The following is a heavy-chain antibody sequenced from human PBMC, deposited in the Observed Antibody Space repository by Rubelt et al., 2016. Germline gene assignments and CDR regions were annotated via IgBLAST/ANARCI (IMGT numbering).Heavy chain of an antibody. J-gene: IGHJ3*02. Sequence: EVQLVESGGGLVQPGGSLRLSCAASGFTVSSNYMSWVRQAPGKGLEWVSVFYSGGSTYYADSVKCRFTISRHNSKNTLYLQMNSLRAEDTDVYYCARDTLFDIWGQGTMVTVSS. CDR2: FYSGGST. CDR1: GFTVSSNY. CDR3: ARDTLFDI. V-gene: IGHV3-53*04.